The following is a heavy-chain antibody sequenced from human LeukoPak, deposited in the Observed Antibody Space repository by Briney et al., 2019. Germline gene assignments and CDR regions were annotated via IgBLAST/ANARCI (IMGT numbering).Heavy chain of an antibody. J-gene: IGHJ4*02. CDR2: FDPEDGET. Sequence: ASVTVSCKVSGYTLTELSMHWVRQAPGKGLEWMGGFDPEDGETIYAQKFQGRVTMTEDTSTDTAYMELSSLRSEDTAVYYCATVQYYDILTGPPDYWGQGTLVTVSS. CDR3: ATVQYYDILTGPPDY. V-gene: IGHV1-24*01. D-gene: IGHD3-9*01. CDR1: GYTLTELS.